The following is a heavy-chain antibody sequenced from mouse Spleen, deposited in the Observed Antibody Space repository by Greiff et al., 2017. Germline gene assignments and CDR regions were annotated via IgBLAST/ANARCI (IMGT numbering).Heavy chain of an antibody. CDR2: IYPGSGST. V-gene: IGHV1-55*01. J-gene: IGHJ4*01. CDR3: ARRPGAMDY. CDR1: GYTFTSYW. Sequence: QVQLQQPGAELVKSGASVKMSCKASGYTFTSYWITWVKQRPGQGLEWIGDIYPGSGSTNYNEKFKSKATLTVDTSSSTAYMQLSSLTAEDSAVYNCARRPGAMDYWGQGTSVTVSS.